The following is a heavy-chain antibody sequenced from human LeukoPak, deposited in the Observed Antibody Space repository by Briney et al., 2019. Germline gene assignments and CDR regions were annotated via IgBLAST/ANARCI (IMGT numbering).Heavy chain of an antibody. D-gene: IGHD3-22*01. CDR3: ARGADSSGYYSIFYFDY. V-gene: IGHV4-59*01. CDR2: IYYSGST. CDR1: GGSISSYY. Sequence: ETSETLSLTCTVSGGSISSYYWSWIRQPPGKGLEWIGYIYYSGSTNYNPSLKSRVTISVDTSKNQFSLKLSSVTAADTAVYYCARGADSSGYYSIFYFDYWGQGTLVTVSS. J-gene: IGHJ4*02.